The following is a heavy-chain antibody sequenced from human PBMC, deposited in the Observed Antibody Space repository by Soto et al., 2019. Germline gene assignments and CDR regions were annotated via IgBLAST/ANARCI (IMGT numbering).Heavy chain of an antibody. V-gene: IGHV1-2*04. CDR1: GYTFTGYY. Sequence: ASVKVSCKASGYTFTGYYMHWVRQAPGQGLEWMGWINPNSGGTNYAQKFQGWVTMTRDTSISTAYMELSRLRSDDTAVYYCARSYSSSPQEGYYFDYWGQGTLVTVSS. D-gene: IGHD6-6*01. CDR3: ARSYSSSPQEGYYFDY. J-gene: IGHJ4*02. CDR2: INPNSGGT.